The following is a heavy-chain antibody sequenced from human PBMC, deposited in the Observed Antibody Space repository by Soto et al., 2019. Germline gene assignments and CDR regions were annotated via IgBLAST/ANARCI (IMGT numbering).Heavy chain of an antibody. CDR2: ISWHSGTI. CDR1: GFSFRNYA. V-gene: IGHV3-9*01. Sequence: GGSLRLSCAASGFSFRNYAMHWVRLVPWKGLEWVSGISWHSGTIGYADSVRGRFTISRDNAKNSLYLQMNSLRPEDTALYYCVKEKLYSNYEYYFDSWGQGTMMTV. J-gene: IGHJ4*02. CDR3: VKEKLYSNYEYYFDS. D-gene: IGHD4-4*01.